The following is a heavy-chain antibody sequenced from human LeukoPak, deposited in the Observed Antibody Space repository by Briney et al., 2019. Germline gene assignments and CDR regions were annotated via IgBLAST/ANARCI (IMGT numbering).Heavy chain of an antibody. D-gene: IGHD5-24*01. CDR3: ASHGNVATNDI. J-gene: IGHJ3*02. CDR1: GFIFSNYW. V-gene: IGHV3-7*01. Sequence: GGSLRLSCEASGFIFSNYWMSWVRQAPGKGLEWVANIKYDGSETYYVDSVKGRFTISRDNGKNSLYVQMNSLSVEDTAVYYCASHGNVATNDIWGQGTTVTVSS. CDR2: IKYDGSET.